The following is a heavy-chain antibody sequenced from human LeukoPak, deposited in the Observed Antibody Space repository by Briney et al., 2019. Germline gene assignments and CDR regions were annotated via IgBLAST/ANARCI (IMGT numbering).Heavy chain of an antibody. J-gene: IGHJ6*03. D-gene: IGHD3-10*01. V-gene: IGHV1-18*01. CDR3: ARVPSITMVRGSYMDV. CDR2: ISAYNGNT. Sequence: ASVKVSCKASGYTFTSYGISWVRQAPGQGLEWMGWISAYNGNTNYAQKLQGRVTMTTDTSTSTAYMELRSLRSDDTAVYYCARVPSITMVRGSYMDVWGKGTTVTVSS. CDR1: GYTFTSYG.